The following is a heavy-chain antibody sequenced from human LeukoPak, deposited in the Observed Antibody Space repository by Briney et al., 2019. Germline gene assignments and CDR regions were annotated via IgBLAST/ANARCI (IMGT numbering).Heavy chain of an antibody. CDR1: GFTFDDYA. V-gene: IGHV3-9*01. Sequence: GGSLRLSCAASGFTFDDYAMHWVRQAPGKGLEWVSGISWNSGSIGYADSVKGRFTISRDNSKNTLYLQMNSLRAEDTAVYYCARDFCSSTSCYSLWGQGTLVTVSS. CDR3: ARDFCSSTSCYSL. D-gene: IGHD2-2*01. J-gene: IGHJ4*02. CDR2: ISWNSGSI.